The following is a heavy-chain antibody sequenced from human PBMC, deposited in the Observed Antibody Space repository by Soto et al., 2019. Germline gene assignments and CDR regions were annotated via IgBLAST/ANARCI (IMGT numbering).Heavy chain of an antibody. CDR1: GFSFSTYA. Sequence: VQLLESGGGLVQPGGYLRLSCAASGFSFSTYAMTWVRQSPGKGLEWISTINASGGDTYYAHSVKGRFTISRDRSNNTVFLKMTSLRGDDTAKYYCVKDESRCGSGEPIMAGWGPGNTVNVSS. CDR3: VKDESRCGSGEPIMAG. D-gene: IGHD3-10*01. CDR2: INASGGDT. J-gene: IGHJ6*02. V-gene: IGHV3-23*01.